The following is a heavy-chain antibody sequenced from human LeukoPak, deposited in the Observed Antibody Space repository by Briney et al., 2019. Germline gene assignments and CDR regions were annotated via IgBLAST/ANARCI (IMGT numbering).Heavy chain of an antibody. CDR1: GFTVSRYW. V-gene: IGHV3-74*01. Sequence: GGSLRLSCAVSGFTVSRYWMHWVRQAPGKGLVWVSRINSDGSSTSYADSVKGRFTISRDNAKNTLYLQMNSLRAENTAVYSCARAARYYYDSSGYYPFDYWGQGTLVTVSS. J-gene: IGHJ4*02. D-gene: IGHD3-22*01. CDR3: ARAARYYYDSSGYYPFDY. CDR2: INSDGSST.